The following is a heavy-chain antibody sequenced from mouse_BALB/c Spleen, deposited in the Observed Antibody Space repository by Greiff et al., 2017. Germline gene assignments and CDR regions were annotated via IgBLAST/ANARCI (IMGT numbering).Heavy chain of an antibody. D-gene: IGHD1-1*01. CDR1: GYSFTSYW. Sequence: VQLQQSGPQLVRPGASVKISCKASGYSFTSYWMHWVKQRPGQGLEWIGMIDPSDSETRLNQKFKDKATLTVDKSSSTAYMQLSSPASEDSAVYYCARGDYAAMDYWGPGTSVTVSS. V-gene: IGHV1S126*01. J-gene: IGHJ4*01. CDR3: ARGDYAAMDY. CDR2: IDPSDSET.